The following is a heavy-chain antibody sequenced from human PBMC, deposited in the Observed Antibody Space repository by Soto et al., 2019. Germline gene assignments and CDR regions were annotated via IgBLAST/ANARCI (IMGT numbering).Heavy chain of an antibody. CDR1: GYTFTSYG. CDR2: ISAYNGNT. D-gene: IGHD2-15*01. J-gene: IGHJ4*02. CDR3: AGSLCSGGSCYSSDY. Sequence: ASVKVSCKASGYTFTSYGISWVRQAPGQGLEWMGWISAYNGNTNYAQKLQGRVTMTTDTSTSTAYMELRSLRSDDTAVYYCAGSLCSGGSCYSSDYWGQGTLVTVSS. V-gene: IGHV1-18*01.